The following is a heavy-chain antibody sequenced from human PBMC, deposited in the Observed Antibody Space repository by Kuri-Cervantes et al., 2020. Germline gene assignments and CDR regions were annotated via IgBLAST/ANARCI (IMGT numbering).Heavy chain of an antibody. CDR2: MNPNSGNT. CDR3: ARVSYDFWAYYYMDV. D-gene: IGHD3-3*01. CDR1: GYTFTSYD. V-gene: IGHV1-8*01. Sequence: ASVKVSCKASGYTFTSYDINWVRQATGQGLEWMGWMNPNSGNTGYAQKFQGRATMTRNTSISTAYMELSSLRSEDTAVYYCARVSYDFWAYYYMDVWGKGTTVTVSS. J-gene: IGHJ6*03.